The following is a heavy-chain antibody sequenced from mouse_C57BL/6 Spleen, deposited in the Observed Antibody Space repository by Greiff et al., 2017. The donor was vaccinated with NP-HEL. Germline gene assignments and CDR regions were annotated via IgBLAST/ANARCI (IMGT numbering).Heavy chain of an antibody. Sequence: EVMLVESEGGLVQPGSSMKLSCTASGFTFSDYYMAWVRQVPEKGLEWVANINYDGSSTYYLDSLKSRFIISRDNAKNILYLQMSSLKSEDTATYYCARPSPYYFDYWGQGTTLTVSS. CDR3: ARPSPYYFDY. V-gene: IGHV5-16*01. J-gene: IGHJ2*01. CDR1: GFTFSDYY. CDR2: INYDGSST.